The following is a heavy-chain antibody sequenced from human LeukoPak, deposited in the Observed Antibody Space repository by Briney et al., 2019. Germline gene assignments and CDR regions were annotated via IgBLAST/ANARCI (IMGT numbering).Heavy chain of an antibody. Sequence: SETLSLTCTVSGGSISSSSYYWGWIRQPPGKGLEWIGSIYYSGSTYYNPPLKSRVIISVDTSKDQFSLKLSSVTAADTAVYYCASSLAVAGTSQIDYWGQGTLVTVSS. V-gene: IGHV4-39*01. CDR3: ASSLAVAGTSQIDY. CDR2: IYYSGST. J-gene: IGHJ4*02. CDR1: GGSISSSSYY. D-gene: IGHD6-19*01.